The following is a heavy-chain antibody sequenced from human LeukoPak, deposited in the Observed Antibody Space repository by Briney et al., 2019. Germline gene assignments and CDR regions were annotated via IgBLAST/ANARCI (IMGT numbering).Heavy chain of an antibody. Sequence: GSLRLSCIVSGFSFSGNWMSWVRQAPGKGLEWVANIKYDGREKYYVDSVKGRFTISRDNAKNSLYLQMNSLRVEDTAVYYCARSPGGQGTLVTVPS. J-gene: IGHJ5*02. CDR1: GFSFSGNW. CDR3: ARSP. CDR2: IKYDGREK. V-gene: IGHV3-7*01.